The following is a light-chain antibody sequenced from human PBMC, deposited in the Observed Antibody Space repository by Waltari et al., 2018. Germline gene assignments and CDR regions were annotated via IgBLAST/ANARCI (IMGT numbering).Light chain of an antibody. V-gene: IGLV1-47*01. Sequence: QSVLTQPPSASGTPGQRVTISCSGSSSNIGRDYVYWYQPLPGTAPKLLIYMNNQRPSGVADRFSGSKSGTSASLAISGLRSEDEADYYCVAWDDSLSGYVFGTGTKVTVL. CDR3: VAWDDSLSGYV. CDR2: MNN. J-gene: IGLJ1*01. CDR1: SSNIGRDY.